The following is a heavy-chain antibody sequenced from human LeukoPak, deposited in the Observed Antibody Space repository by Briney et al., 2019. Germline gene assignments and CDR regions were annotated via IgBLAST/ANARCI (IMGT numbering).Heavy chain of an antibody. CDR3: ARDYYVTSGYPLRYFDY. V-gene: IGHV4-59*01. D-gene: IGHD3-22*01. CDR2: IYYSGST. CDR1: GGSISSYC. J-gene: IGHJ4*02. Sequence: KTSETLSLTCTVSGGSISSYCWNWIRQPPGKGLEWIGYIYYSGSTNYNPSLKSRVTISVDTPKNQFPLKLSSVTAADTAVYYCARDYYVTSGYPLRYFDYWGQGTLVTVSS.